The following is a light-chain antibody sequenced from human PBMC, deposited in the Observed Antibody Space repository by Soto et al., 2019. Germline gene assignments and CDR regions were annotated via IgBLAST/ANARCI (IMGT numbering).Light chain of an antibody. CDR3: CSYAGSYTFYV. V-gene: IGLV2-11*01. J-gene: IGLJ1*01. CDR2: DVS. CDR1: SSDVGGYNY. Sequence: QSALTQPRSVSGSPGQSVTISCTGTSSDVGGYNYVSWYQQHPSKAPKLMIYDVSKRPSGVPDRFSGSKSGNTASLTISGLQAEDEADYYCCSYAGSYTFYVFGTGTKVPVL.